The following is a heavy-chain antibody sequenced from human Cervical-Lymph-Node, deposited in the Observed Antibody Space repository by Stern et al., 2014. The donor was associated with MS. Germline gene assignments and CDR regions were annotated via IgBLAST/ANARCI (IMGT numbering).Heavy chain of an antibody. J-gene: IGHJ4*02. CDR2: IYPCDSET. Sequence: EVQLVESGAELIRPGESLKISCKGSGYKFSIYWIAWVRQMPGKGLEWMGIIYPCDSETRSSPSFQGQVTMSADKSTSTAYLQWSSLNASDTAMYFCARQTTAWASDVWGQGTLVTVSS. CDR1: GYKFSIYW. V-gene: IGHV5-51*01. CDR3: ARQTTAWASDV. D-gene: IGHD1-14*01.